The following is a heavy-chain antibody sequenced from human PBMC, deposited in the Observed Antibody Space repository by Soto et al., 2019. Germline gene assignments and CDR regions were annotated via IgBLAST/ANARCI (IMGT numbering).Heavy chain of an antibody. J-gene: IGHJ6*02. CDR3: EAEMTFGKLSVF. CDR1: GDTDTNYV. D-gene: IGHD3-16*02. Sequence: QVQLVQSGAEVKKPGSSVKVSCKASGDTDTNYVISWVRQAPGQGLEWMGGIFPQFGTTYSAQKLQDRLTITADESTSTVYMQLSSLRLDDTAVYYCEAEMTFGKLSVFWGQGTTVTVSS. V-gene: IGHV1-69*01. CDR2: IFPQFGTT.